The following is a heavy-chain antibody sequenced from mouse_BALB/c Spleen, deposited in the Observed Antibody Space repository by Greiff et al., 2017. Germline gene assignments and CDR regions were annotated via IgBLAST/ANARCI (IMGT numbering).Heavy chain of an antibody. CDR1: GFTFSSYA. CDR2: ISSGGST. CDR3: ARYDGYAMDY. V-gene: IGHV5-6-5*01. D-gene: IGHD2-12*01. J-gene: IGHJ4*01. Sequence: EVQVVESGGGLVKPGGSLKLSCAASGFTFSSYAMSWVRQTPEKRLEWVASISSGGSTYYPDSVKGRFTISRDNARNILYLQMSSLRSEDTAMYYCARYDGYAMDYWGQGTSVTVSS.